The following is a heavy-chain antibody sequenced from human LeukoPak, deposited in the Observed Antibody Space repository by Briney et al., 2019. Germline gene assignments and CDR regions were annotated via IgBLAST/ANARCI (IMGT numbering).Heavy chain of an antibody. D-gene: IGHD3-22*01. J-gene: IGHJ3*02. CDR2: IYYSGST. CDR1: GGSISSSSYY. CDR3: ARLGPTYYYDSSGYYYGSRAFDI. Sequence: SETLSLTCTVSGGSISSSSYYWGWIRQPPGKGLEWIGSIYYSGSTYYNPSLKSRVTISVDTSKNQFSLKLSSVTAADTAVYYCARLGPTYYYDSSGYYYGSRAFDIWGQGTMVTVSS. V-gene: IGHV4-39*07.